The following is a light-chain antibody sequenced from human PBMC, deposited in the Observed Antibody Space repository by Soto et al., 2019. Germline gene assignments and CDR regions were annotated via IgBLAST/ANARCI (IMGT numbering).Light chain of an antibody. CDR1: QSVSTNY. J-gene: IGKJ4*01. Sequence: EIVLTQSPGTLSLSPGERATLSCMASQSVSTNYLAWYQQKPGQAPRLLIYGASSRATGIPDRFSGSGSGADFTLTISRLEPGDFAVYFCQQYGSVPLTFGGGTKVEIK. CDR3: QQYGSVPLT. CDR2: GAS. V-gene: IGKV3-20*01.